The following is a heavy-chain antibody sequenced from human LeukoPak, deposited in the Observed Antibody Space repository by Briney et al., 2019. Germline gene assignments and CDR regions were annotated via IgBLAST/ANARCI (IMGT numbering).Heavy chain of an antibody. CDR1: GLTFSSCF. CDR2: IKPDGSEK. J-gene: IGHJ5*02. Sequence: PGGSLRLSCAASGLTFSSCFMTWVRQAPGKGLEWVANIKPDGSEKYYMDSVKGRFSISRDSSKDTLYLQMNSLRAEDSAIYYCAKVWSGPNVGRDWFGPWGQGTLVTVSS. CDR3: AKVWSGPNVGRDWFGP. V-gene: IGHV3-7*03. D-gene: IGHD3-10*01.